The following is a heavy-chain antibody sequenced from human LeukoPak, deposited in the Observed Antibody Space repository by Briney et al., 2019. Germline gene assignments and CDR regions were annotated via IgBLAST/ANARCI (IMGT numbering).Heavy chain of an antibody. V-gene: IGHV3-21*01. CDR1: GFTFSSYS. CDR2: ISSSSSYI. Sequence: GGSLRLSCAASGFTFSSYSMNRVRQAPGKGLEWVSSISSSSSYIYYADSVKGRFTISRDNAKNSLFLQMNSLRVEDTAVYYCARDGRGDYCSGGSCLMFDPWGQGTLVTVSS. CDR3: ARDGRGDYCSGGSCLMFDP. J-gene: IGHJ5*02. D-gene: IGHD2-15*01.